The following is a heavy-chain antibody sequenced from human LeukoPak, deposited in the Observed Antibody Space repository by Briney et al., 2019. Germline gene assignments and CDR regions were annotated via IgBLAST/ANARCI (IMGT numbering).Heavy chain of an antibody. Sequence: SETLSLTCSVSGYSIGSGYFWGWLRQSPGKGLQWIANIFHNGDKYFTPSLTGRVTISVGTSKNQFSLRLDSVTAADTAIYYCARAGGTEKTVHWGAFDFWGQGSPVVASS. CDR2: IFHNGDK. CDR3: ARAGGTEKTVHWGAFDF. CDR1: GYSIGSGYF. D-gene: IGHD7-27*01. V-gene: IGHV4-38-2*02. J-gene: IGHJ3*01.